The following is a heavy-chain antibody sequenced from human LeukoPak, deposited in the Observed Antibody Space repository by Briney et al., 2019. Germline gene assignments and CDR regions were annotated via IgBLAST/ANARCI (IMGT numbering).Heavy chain of an antibody. J-gene: IGHJ4*02. CDR3: TRVPGYSSTWHSDC. Sequence: ASLKVSCKASGYPFNTCGISWVRQAPGQGLEWMGWISPDNDNTDYAEKFQGRVTMTTDTSTRTAYLELRSLRSDDTAVYYCTRVPGYSSTWHSDCWGQGTLVTVSS. D-gene: IGHD6-13*01. CDR1: GYPFNTCG. CDR2: ISPDNDNT. V-gene: IGHV1-18*01.